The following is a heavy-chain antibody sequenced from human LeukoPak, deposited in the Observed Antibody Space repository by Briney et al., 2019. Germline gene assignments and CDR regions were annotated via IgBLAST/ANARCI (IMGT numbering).Heavy chain of an antibody. J-gene: IGHJ4*02. D-gene: IGHD2-2*01. Sequence: ASVKVSCKASGYTFSDYAMHCVRQAPRQRFEWMGWIDAGNGDTRYSQRFQGRVTITRDTSASTAYIELSSLRSEDTAMYYCARGSTSDWPLDHWGQETLVTISS. V-gene: IGHV1-3*01. CDR3: ARGSTSDWPLDH. CDR1: GYTFSDYA. CDR2: IDAGNGDT.